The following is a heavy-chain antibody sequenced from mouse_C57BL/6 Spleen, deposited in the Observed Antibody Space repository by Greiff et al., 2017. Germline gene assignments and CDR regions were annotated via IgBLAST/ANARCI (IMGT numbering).Heavy chain of an antibody. CDR3: TRQVARGFDY. D-gene: IGHD1-1*01. Sequence: LQQSGAELVRPGASVTLSCKASGYTFTDYEMHWVKQTPVHGLEWIGAIDPETGGTAYNQKFKGKAILTADKSSSTAYMELRSLTSEDSAVYYCTRQVARGFDYWGQGTTLTVSS. CDR1: GYTFTDYE. J-gene: IGHJ2*01. V-gene: IGHV1-15*01. CDR2: IDPETGGT.